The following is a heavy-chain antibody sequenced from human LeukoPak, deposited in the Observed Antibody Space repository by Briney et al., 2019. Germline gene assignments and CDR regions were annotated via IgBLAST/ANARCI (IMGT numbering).Heavy chain of an antibody. CDR2: IYSATST. CDR1: GFTVSSNY. J-gene: IGHJ4*02. CDR3: ARRAGEYSHPYDY. D-gene: IGHD4-17*01. Sequence: PGGSLRLSCAASGFTVSSNYMSWVRQAPGKGLEWVSLIYSATSTYYADSVQGRFTISRDNSKNTLYLQMNSLRADDTAVYYCARRAGEYSHPYDYWGQGTLVTVSS. V-gene: IGHV3-53*01.